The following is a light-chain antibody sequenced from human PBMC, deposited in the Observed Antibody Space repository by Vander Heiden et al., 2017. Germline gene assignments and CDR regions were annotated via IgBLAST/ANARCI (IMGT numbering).Light chain of an antibody. Sequence: QSALTQPASVSGSPGQSITISCTGTSSDVGGYNYVSWYQQHPGKAPNLIIYDVSNRPSGVSNRFSGSKSGNTASLTISGLQAEDEADYYCSSYPSSSTRYVFGTGTKVTVL. V-gene: IGLV2-14*03. CDR1: SSDVGGYNY. CDR3: SSYPSSSTRYV. CDR2: DVS. J-gene: IGLJ1*01.